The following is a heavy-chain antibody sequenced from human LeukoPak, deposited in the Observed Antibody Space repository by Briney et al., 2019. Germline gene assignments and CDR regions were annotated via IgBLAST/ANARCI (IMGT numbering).Heavy chain of an antibody. CDR2: INPSGDST. CDR1: GYTFTTYY. V-gene: IGHV1-46*01. Sequence: SSVKVSCKASGYTFTTYYFHWVRQAPGQGLEWMGMINPSGDSTTYPQKFRDRVTMTRDTSTSTIYMELNSLRSEDTAVYYCARDGRNAQGPYFDYWGQGTLVTVSS. J-gene: IGHJ4*02. CDR3: ARDGRNAQGPYFDY. D-gene: IGHD1-1*01.